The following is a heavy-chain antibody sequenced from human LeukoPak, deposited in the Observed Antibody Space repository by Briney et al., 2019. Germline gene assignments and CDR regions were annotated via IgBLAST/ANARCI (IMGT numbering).Heavy chain of an antibody. CDR2: ISGSGGRT. V-gene: IGHV3-23*01. CDR1: GITFNTAW. J-gene: IGHJ5*02. Sequence: GGPLRLSCVVSGITFNTAWMSWVRQAPGKGLEWVSVISGSGGRTYYADSVKGRFTISRDNSKNMLFLQTNSLRAEDTAVYYCAKGAWLDNWGQGTLVTVSS. CDR3: AKGAWLDN. D-gene: IGHD3-16*01.